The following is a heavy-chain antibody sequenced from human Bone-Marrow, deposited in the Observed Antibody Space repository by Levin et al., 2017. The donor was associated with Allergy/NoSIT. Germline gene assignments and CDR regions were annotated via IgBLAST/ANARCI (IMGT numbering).Heavy chain of an antibody. D-gene: IGHD4-17*01. V-gene: IGHV4-61*01. Sequence: SETLSLTCTVSGGSVGSSSYFWSWIRQTPGKGLEWIGYIYSSRSANYNPSFKSRVTISADVSKNQFSLRLVSVTAADTAVYYCARGGTTVTTAEYFPHWGQGTLVTVSS. CDR2: IYSSRSA. CDR1: GGSVGSSSYF. CDR3: ARGGTTVTTAEYFPH. J-gene: IGHJ1*01.